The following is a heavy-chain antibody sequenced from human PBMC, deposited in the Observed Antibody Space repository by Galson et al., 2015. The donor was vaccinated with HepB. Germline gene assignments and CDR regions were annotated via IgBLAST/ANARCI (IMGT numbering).Heavy chain of an antibody. Sequence: CAISGDSVSSNSAAWNWIRQSPSRGLEWLGRTYYRSKWYNDYAVSVKSRITINPDTSKNQFSLQLNSVTPEDTAVYYCARSGYSYGSNWFDPWGQGTLVTVSS. D-gene: IGHD5-18*01. J-gene: IGHJ5*02. CDR2: TYYRSKWYN. CDR3: ARSGYSYGSNWFDP. V-gene: IGHV6-1*01. CDR1: GDSVSSNSAA.